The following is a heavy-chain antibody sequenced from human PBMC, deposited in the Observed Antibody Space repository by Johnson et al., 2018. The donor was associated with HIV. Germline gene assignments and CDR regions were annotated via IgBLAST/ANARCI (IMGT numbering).Heavy chain of an antibody. CDR3: ARDTGGGEPYDI. CDR2: ISGSGGTI. V-gene: IGHV3-11*04. J-gene: IGHJ3*02. Sequence: QVQLVESGGGLVKPGGSLRLSCTASGFSFSDYYMSWIRQAPGEGLEWVSYISGSGGTIYNADSVKGRFTISRDNAKNSLYLQMNSLRAEDTAVYYCARDTGGGEPYDIWGQGTMVTVSS. CDR1: GFSFSDYY. D-gene: IGHD2-21*01.